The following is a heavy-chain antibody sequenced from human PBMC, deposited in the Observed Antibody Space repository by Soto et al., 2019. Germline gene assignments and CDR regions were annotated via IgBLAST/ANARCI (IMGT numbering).Heavy chain of an antibody. J-gene: IGHJ4*02. CDR2: ISYDGSNK. D-gene: IGHD4-17*01. V-gene: IGHV3-30*18. CDR3: AKDKRPRMPTVVYFDY. CDR1: GFTFSSYG. Sequence: QVQLVESGGGVVQPGRSLRLSCAASGFTFSSYGMHWVRQAPGKGLEWVAVISYDGSNKYYADSVKGRFTISRDNSKNALYLQMNSLRAEDTAVYYCAKDKRPRMPTVVYFDYWGQGTLVTVSS.